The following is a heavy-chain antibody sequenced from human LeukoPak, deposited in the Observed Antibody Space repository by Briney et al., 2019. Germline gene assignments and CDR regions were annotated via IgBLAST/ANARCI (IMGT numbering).Heavy chain of an antibody. CDR1: GGSISSSSYY. V-gene: IGHV4-39*07. CDR3: ARLVSVERWLQFDPHFDY. J-gene: IGHJ4*02. Sequence: SETLSLTCTVSGGSISSSSYYWGWIRKPPGKGLEWIVSIHYSGSTYYNPSLKSRVTISVDTSKNQFSLKLSSVTAADTAVYYCARLVSVERWLQFDPHFDYRGQGTLVTVSS. CDR2: IHYSGST. D-gene: IGHD5-24*01.